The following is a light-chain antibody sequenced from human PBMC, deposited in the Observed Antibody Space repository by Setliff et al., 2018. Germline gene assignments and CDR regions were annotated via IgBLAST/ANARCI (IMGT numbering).Light chain of an antibody. CDR1: SSDVGAYNY. V-gene: IGLV2-11*01. J-gene: IGLJ1*01. Sequence: QSALAQPRSVSGSPGRSVTISCTGTSSDVGAYNYVSWYQQHPGKVPKLMIYDVRKRPSGVPDRFSGSKSGNTASLTISGLQAEDEADYYCCPYTGFSYVFGSGTKVTVL. CDR3: CPYTGFSYV. CDR2: DVR.